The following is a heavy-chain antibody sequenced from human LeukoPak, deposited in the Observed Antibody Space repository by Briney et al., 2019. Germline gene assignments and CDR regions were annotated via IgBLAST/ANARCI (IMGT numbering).Heavy chain of an antibody. CDR2: IYYNGST. Sequence: SETLSLTCTVSGGSISSYYWSWIRQPPGKGLEWIGYIYYNGSTNYNPSLKSRVTISVDTSKNQFSLKLSSVTAADTAVYYCARFGVVTALDAFDIWGQGTMVTVSS. V-gene: IGHV4-59*12. CDR3: ARFGVVTALDAFDI. D-gene: IGHD3-3*01. J-gene: IGHJ3*02. CDR1: GGSISSYY.